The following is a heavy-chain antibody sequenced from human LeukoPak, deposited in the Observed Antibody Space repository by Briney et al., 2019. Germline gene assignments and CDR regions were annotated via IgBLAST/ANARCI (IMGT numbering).Heavy chain of an antibody. CDR2: ISSSGSTI. D-gene: IGHD3-3*01. CDR3: ARDYDFWSGYSSTRWFDP. Sequence: GGSLRLSCAASGFTFSDYYMSWIGQAPGKGLKWVSYISSSGSTIYYADSVKGRFTISRDNAKNSLYLQMNSLRAEDTAVYYCARDYDFWSGYSSTRWFDPWGQGTLVTVSS. V-gene: IGHV3-11*01. J-gene: IGHJ5*02. CDR1: GFTFSDYY.